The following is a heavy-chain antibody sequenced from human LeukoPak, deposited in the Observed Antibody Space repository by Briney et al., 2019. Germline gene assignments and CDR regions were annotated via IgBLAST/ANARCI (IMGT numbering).Heavy chain of an antibody. Sequence: ASVKVSCKASGYTFTGYYMHWVRQAPGQGLEWMGWINPNSGGTNYAQKSQGWVTMTRDTSISTAYMELSRLRSDDTAVYYCARVNWWFGDALDIWGQGTMVTVSS. D-gene: IGHD3-10*01. V-gene: IGHV1-2*04. J-gene: IGHJ3*02. CDR2: INPNSGGT. CDR1: GYTFTGYY. CDR3: ARVNWWFGDALDI.